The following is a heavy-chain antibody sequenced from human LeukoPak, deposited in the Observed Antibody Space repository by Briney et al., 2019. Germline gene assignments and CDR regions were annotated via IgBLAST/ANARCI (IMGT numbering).Heavy chain of an antibody. Sequence: GGSLRLSCAASGFTFKSYTMSWVRQAPRKGLEWVSSISGSSRSTYYADSVKGRFTIPRDTARNSLYLQMNSLRGDDTAVYYCARERECSTRCAFDSWGQGTLVTVSS. CDR2: ISGSSRST. CDR3: ARERECSTRCAFDS. J-gene: IGHJ4*02. D-gene: IGHD2-2*01. V-gene: IGHV3-21*01. CDR1: GFTFKSYT.